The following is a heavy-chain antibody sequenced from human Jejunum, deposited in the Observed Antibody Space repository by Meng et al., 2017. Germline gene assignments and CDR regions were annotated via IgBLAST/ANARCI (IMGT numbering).Heavy chain of an antibody. Sequence: GESLKISCAASGFVFTTYAMTWVRQAPGKGLEWVSSIAGDGGKTYFADSVKGRFTISSDSSSNTLSLQMSSLRAEDSAIYYCAKAGDGGWELDYFDSWGQGTLVTVSS. J-gene: IGHJ4*02. CDR2: IAGDGGKT. D-gene: IGHD4-23*01. CDR3: AKAGDGGWELDYFDS. CDR1: GFVFTTYA. V-gene: IGHV3-23*01.